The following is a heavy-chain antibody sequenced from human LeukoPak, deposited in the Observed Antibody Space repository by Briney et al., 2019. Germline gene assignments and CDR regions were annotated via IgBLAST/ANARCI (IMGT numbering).Heavy chain of an antibody. Sequence: SETLSLTCTVSGYSISSGYYWGWIRQTPGKGLEWIGSIYHSENTYYNPSLKSRVTISVDTSKNQFSLKLSSVTAADTAVYYCARGPHYAIFGVVKPSGAFDIWGQGTMVTVSS. V-gene: IGHV4-38-2*02. CDR3: ARGPHYAIFGVVKPSGAFDI. J-gene: IGHJ3*02. CDR2: IYHSENT. D-gene: IGHD3-3*01. CDR1: GYSISSGYY.